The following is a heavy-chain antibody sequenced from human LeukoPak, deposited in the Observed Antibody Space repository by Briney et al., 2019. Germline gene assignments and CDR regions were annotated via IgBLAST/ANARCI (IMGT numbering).Heavy chain of an antibody. Sequence: PSETLSLTCTVSGGSVSSGIYYWSWIRQPPGKELEWIGFISYSGSTNYNPSLKSRVTISVDTSKNQFSLKLSSVTAADTAVYYCARIPLDRYQLLDYYFGYWGQGTLVTVSS. J-gene: IGHJ4*02. D-gene: IGHD2-2*01. V-gene: IGHV4-61*01. CDR3: ARIPLDRYQLLDYYFGY. CDR2: ISYSGST. CDR1: GGSVSSGIYY.